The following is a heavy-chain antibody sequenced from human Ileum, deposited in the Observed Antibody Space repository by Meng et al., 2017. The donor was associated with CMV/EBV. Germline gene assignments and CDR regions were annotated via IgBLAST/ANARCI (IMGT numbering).Heavy chain of an antibody. CDR3: AREENTVNQFEY. CDR1: GGSISTYY. CDR2: INAGGST. J-gene: IGHJ4*02. Sequence: QGHLRESGPGLVKPSETLSRTCAVSGGSISTYYWTWVRQPAGKGLEWIGRINAGGSTNDNPSLKSRVTMSVDTSKNQFSLKVTSVTAADTAVYYCAREENTVNQFEYWGQGALVTVSS. V-gene: IGHV4-4*07. D-gene: IGHD4-17*01.